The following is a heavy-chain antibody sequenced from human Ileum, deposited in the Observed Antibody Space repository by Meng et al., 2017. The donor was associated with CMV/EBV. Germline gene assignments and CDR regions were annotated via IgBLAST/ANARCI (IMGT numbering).Heavy chain of an antibody. Sequence: QVQLVQSGPEMKKPGASVKVSCXTSGYTFSGYGITWVRQAPGQGLEWMGWISGYTGNTHYGQKIQGRATMTTDTSTNTAYMELRSLRSDDTAVYYCARDKSDPGREGFAHWGQGTLVTVSS. CDR3: ARDKSDPGREGFAH. J-gene: IGHJ4*02. CDR2: ISGYTGNT. V-gene: IGHV1-18*01. CDR1: GYTFSGYG.